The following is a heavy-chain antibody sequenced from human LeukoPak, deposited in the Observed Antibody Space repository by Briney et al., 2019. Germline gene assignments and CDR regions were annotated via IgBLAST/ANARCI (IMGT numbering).Heavy chain of an antibody. V-gene: IGHV3-30*01. D-gene: IGHD3-10*01. Sequence: SYYGSNKYYAHSVNARFTISRDNSKNTLYLQMNSLRAEDTAVYYCARGNGSGSYYNNYFDYWGQGTLVTVSS. J-gene: IGHJ4*02. CDR2: SYYGSNK. CDR3: ARGNGSGSYYNNYFDY.